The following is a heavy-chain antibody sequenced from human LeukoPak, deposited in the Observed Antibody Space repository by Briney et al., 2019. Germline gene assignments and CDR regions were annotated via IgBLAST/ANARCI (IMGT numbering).Heavy chain of an antibody. CDR2: IYHSGST. J-gene: IGHJ6*03. D-gene: IGHD3-22*01. V-gene: IGHV4-59*01. Sequence: SETLSLTCTVSDDSINTYYWSWIRQPPGKGLGWIGYIYHSGSTNYNPSLRSRVTISVDTSKSQLSLKLNSVTAADTAVYFCARVRWLHAYYSYYYMDVWGRGTTVTVSS. CDR1: DDSINTYY. CDR3: ARVRWLHAYYSYYYMDV.